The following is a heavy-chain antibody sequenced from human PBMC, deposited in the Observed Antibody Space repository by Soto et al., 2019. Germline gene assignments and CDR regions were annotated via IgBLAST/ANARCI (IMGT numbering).Heavy chain of an antibody. V-gene: IGHV4-31*03. CDR3: ARASFVVVPAAKRNWFDP. CDR1: GGSISSGGYY. CDR2: IYYSGST. J-gene: IGHJ5*02. D-gene: IGHD2-2*01. Sequence: SETLSLTCTVSGGSISSGGYYWSWIRQHPGKGLEWIGYIYYSGSTYCNPSLKSRVTISVDTSKNQFSLKLSSVTAADTAVYYCARASFVVVPAAKRNWFDPWGQGTLVTVSS.